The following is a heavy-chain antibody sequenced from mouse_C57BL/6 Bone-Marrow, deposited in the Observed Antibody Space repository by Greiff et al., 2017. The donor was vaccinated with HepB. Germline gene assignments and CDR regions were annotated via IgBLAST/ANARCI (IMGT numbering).Heavy chain of an antibody. Sequence: EVKVVESGGGLVQPKGSLKLSCAASGFSFNTYAMNWVRQAPGKGLEWVARIRSKSNNYATYYADSVKDRFTISRDDSESMLYLQMNNLKTEDTAMYYCVRDGDNYFDYWGQGTTLTVSS. CDR1: GFSFNTYA. D-gene: IGHD3-3*01. J-gene: IGHJ2*01. V-gene: IGHV10-1*01. CDR2: IRSKSNNYAT. CDR3: VRDGDNYFDY.